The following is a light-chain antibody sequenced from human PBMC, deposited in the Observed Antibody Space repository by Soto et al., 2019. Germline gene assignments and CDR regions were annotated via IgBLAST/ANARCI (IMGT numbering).Light chain of an antibody. CDR2: DVS. J-gene: IGLJ2*01. Sequence: QSALTQPASVSGSPGQSITISCTGTSSDVGGYNYVSWYQQHPGKAPKLMIYDVSNRPSGVSNRFFGSKSGNTASLTISGLQAEDEADYYCSSYTSSSTLGVVFGGGTQLTVL. V-gene: IGLV2-14*01. CDR1: SSDVGGYNY. CDR3: SSYTSSSTLGVV.